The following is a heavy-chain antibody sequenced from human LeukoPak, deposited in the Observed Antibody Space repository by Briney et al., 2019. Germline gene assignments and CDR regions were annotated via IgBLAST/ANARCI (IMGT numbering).Heavy chain of an antibody. CDR2: IYYSGST. J-gene: IGHJ4*02. V-gene: IGHV4-39*02. Sequence: SDTLSLTCTVSGGSITSSSYYWGWIRQPPGKGLEWIGSIYYSGSTYYNPSLKSRTTITVDTSNNHFSLKLSSVTDADTAVYYCARRADYYDFWSGYYTAPNFDYWGQGTLVTVSS. D-gene: IGHD3-3*01. CDR3: ARRADYYDFWSGYYTAPNFDY. CDR1: GGSITSSSYY.